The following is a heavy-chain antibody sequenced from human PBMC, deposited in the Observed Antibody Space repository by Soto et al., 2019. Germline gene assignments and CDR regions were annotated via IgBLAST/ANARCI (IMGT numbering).Heavy chain of an antibody. D-gene: IGHD2-2*01. CDR1: GGSISSSNW. J-gene: IGHJ5*02. Sequence: QVQLQESGPGLVKPSGTLSLTCAVSGGSISSSNWWSWVRQPPGKGLEWIGEIYHSGSTNYNPSLQRRDTISVDKSKNQSARKLSSVTSADTAAYYCARGIGESQLLSQWFDPWGQGTLVTVSA. V-gene: IGHV4-4*02. CDR2: IYHSGST. CDR3: ARGIGESQLLSQWFDP.